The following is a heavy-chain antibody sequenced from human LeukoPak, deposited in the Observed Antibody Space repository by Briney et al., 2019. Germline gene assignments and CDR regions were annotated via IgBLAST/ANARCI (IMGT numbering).Heavy chain of an antibody. D-gene: IGHD2-2*01. CDR3: AREMREVVPAAISNWFDP. CDR1: GYTFTSYG. CDR2: INPNSGGT. Sequence: GASVKVSCKASGYTFTSYGISWVRQAPGQGLEWMGWINPNSGGTNYAQKFQGRVTMTRDTSISTAYMELSRLRSDDTAVYYCAREMREVVPAAISNWFDPWGQGTLVTVSS. J-gene: IGHJ5*02. V-gene: IGHV1-2*02.